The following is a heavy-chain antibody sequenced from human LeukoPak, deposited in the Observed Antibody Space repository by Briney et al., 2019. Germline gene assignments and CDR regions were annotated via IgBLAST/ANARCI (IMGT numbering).Heavy chain of an antibody. CDR1: GGSISSSSYY. CDR2: IYYSGNT. Sequence: RSETLSLTCTVSGGSISSSSYYWGWIRQPPGKGLEWIGSIYYSGNTYYNPSLKSRVTISVDTSKNQFSLKLSSVTAADTAVYYCATEYSYSFDIWGQGTMVTVSS. J-gene: IGHJ3*02. D-gene: IGHD5-18*01. V-gene: IGHV4-39*01. CDR3: ATEYSYSFDI.